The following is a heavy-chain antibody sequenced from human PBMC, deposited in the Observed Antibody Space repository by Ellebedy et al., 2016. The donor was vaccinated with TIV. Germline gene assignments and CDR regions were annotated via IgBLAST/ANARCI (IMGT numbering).Heavy chain of an antibody. V-gene: IGHV1-58*02. D-gene: IGHD3-22*01. CDR2: IVVGSGNT. Sequence: SVKVSCKASGFTFTSSAMQWVRQARGQRLEWIGWIVVGSGNTNSAQKFQGRVTMTRDTSTSTVYMELSSLRSEDTAVYYCARDDSSGHFDYWGQGTLVTVSS. CDR3: ARDDSSGHFDY. J-gene: IGHJ4*02. CDR1: GFTFTSSA.